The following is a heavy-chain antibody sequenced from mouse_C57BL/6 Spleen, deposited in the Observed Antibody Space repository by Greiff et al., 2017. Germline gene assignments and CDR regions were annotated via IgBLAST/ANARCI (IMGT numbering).Heavy chain of an antibody. CDR1: GFTFSDYG. CDR2: ISSGSSTI. D-gene: IGHD1-1*01. CDR3: ARSYYGSSYWYFDV. J-gene: IGHJ1*03. V-gene: IGHV5-17*01. Sequence: EVKLMESGGGLVKPGGSLKLSCAASGFTFSDYGMHWVRQAPETGLEWVAYISSGSSTIYYADTVKGRFTISRDNAKNTLFLQMTSLRSEDTAMYYCARSYYGSSYWYFDVWGTGTTVTVSS.